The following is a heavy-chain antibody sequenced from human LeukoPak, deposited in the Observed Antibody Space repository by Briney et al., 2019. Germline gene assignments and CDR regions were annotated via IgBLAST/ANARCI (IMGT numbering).Heavy chain of an antibody. Sequence: VSVKVSCKASGYTFTSYYMHWVRQAPGQGLEWMGIINPSGGSTSYAQKFQGRVTMTRDTSTSTVYMELSSLRSEDTAVYYCVARLPAAILVDVWGKGTTVTVSS. J-gene: IGHJ6*04. CDR1: GYTFTSYY. CDR3: VARLPAAILVDV. V-gene: IGHV1-46*01. D-gene: IGHD2-2*02. CDR2: INPSGGST.